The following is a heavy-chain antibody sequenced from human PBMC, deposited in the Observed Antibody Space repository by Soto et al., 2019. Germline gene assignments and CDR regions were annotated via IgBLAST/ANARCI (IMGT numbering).Heavy chain of an antibody. Sequence: PGESLKISCKGSGYNFAGYWIAWVRQMPGKGLELMGIIYPSDSDTRYRPSFQGQVTISADKSISSAYLQWSSLRASDTAMYYCARGGVSTLTFDYWGQGTLVTVSS. D-gene: IGHD3-3*01. CDR2: IYPSDSDT. J-gene: IGHJ4*02. CDR1: GYNFAGYW. V-gene: IGHV5-51*01. CDR3: ARGGVSTLTFDY.